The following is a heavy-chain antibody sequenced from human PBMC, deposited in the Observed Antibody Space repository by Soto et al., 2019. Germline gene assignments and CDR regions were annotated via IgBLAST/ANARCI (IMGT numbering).Heavy chain of an antibody. Sequence: QVQLVQSGAEVKKPGASVKVSCQASGYTFSNYGFSWVRQAPGQGLEWMGWISGYNGNTNYAERLQGRVTMTTDTSVSTGYQEVKRLRYGGTAGDYCGGEGQLGYLGQGTPVTVSS. J-gene: IGHJ4*02. CDR3: GGEGQLGY. V-gene: IGHV1-18*01. D-gene: IGHD6-6*01. CDR2: ISGYNGNT. CDR1: GYTFSNYG.